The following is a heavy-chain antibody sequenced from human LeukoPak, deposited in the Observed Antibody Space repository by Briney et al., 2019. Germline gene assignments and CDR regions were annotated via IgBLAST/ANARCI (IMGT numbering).Heavy chain of an antibody. CDR3: ATGQITAAAFIDY. Sequence: SETLSLTCTVSRGSLSGSSYYWGWIRQPPGKGLEWIGSIYYSGNTYYNPSLKSRVTISVDTSKNQFSLKLTSVTAADTAVYYCATGQITAAAFIDYWGQGTLVTVSS. V-gene: IGHV4-39*07. CDR2: IYYSGNT. CDR1: RGSLSGSSYY. J-gene: IGHJ4*02. D-gene: IGHD2-2*01.